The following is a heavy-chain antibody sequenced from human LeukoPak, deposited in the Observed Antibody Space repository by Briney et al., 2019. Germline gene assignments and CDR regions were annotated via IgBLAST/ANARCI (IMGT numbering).Heavy chain of an antibody. CDR3: ARTTAMVTIFDY. D-gene: IGHD5-18*01. Sequence: ASVRVSCKASGYTFTSYAMHWVRQAPGQRLEWMGWINAGNGNTKYSQKFQGRVTITRDTSASTAYMELSSLRSEDTAVYYCARTTAMVTIFDYWGQGTLVTVSS. V-gene: IGHV1-3*01. J-gene: IGHJ4*02. CDR1: GYTFTSYA. CDR2: INAGNGNT.